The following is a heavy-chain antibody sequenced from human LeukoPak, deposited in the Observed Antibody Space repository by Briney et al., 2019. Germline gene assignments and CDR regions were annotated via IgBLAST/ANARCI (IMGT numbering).Heavy chain of an antibody. Sequence: SETLSLTCTVSGGSISSSSYYWGWIRQPPGKGLEWIGSIYYSGSTYYNPSLKGRVTISVDTSKNQFSLKLSSVTAADTAVYYCARGAVAGGFLAFDIWGQGTMVTVSS. D-gene: IGHD6-19*01. CDR1: GGSISSSSYY. CDR3: ARGAVAGGFLAFDI. J-gene: IGHJ3*02. V-gene: IGHV4-39*01. CDR2: IYYSGST.